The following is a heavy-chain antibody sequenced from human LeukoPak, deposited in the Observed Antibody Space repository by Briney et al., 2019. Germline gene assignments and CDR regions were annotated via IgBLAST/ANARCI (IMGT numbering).Heavy chain of an antibody. CDR1: GGSISSSDFN. Sequence: SETLSLTCTVSGGSISSSDFNWGWIRQPPGKGLEWIGVISYSGSTYYNPSLKSRVTISVDTSKSHFSLKLSSVTAADTAIYYCARLDKGIKAAHFDYWGQGTLVTVSS. J-gene: IGHJ4*02. D-gene: IGHD6-25*01. V-gene: IGHV4-39*01. CDR2: ISYSGST. CDR3: ARLDKGIKAAHFDY.